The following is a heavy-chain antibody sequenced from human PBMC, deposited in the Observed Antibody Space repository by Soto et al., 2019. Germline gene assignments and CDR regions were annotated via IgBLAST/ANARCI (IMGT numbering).Heavy chain of an antibody. CDR3: ARLMITFGVDAFDI. Sequence: QLQLQESGPGLVKPSETLSLTCTVSGASISSSNYYWGWIRQPPGKGLEWIGTIYYSGSTYYNPSLKSRVTISVDTSKNQFSLKLSSVTAADTAVYYCARLMITFGVDAFDIWGQWTMVTVSS. CDR1: GASISSSNYY. J-gene: IGHJ3*02. V-gene: IGHV4-39*01. CDR2: IYYSGST. D-gene: IGHD3-16*01.